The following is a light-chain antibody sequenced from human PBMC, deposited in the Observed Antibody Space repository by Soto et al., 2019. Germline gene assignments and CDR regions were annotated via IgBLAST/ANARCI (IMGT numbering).Light chain of an antibody. J-gene: IGLJ2*01. V-gene: IGLV2-14*01. CDR2: EVS. CDR3: SSSTSSSTFVI. Sequence: QSALTQPASVSGSHGQSITIYCTGTISDFGGYNYVSWYQQYPGKAPKLMISEVSNRPSGVSNRFSASKSGNTASLTISGLLAEDEATYHCSSSTSSSTFVICGGGTKLTVL. CDR1: ISDFGGYNY.